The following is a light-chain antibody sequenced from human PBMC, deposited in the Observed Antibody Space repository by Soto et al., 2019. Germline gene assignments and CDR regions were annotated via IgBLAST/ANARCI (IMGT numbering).Light chain of an antibody. CDR3: QQYGSSRWT. CDR1: QSVSSSY. V-gene: IGKV3-20*01. Sequence: EIVLTQSPGTLSLSPGERATLSCRASQSVSSSYLAWYQQKPGQAPRLLIYGASSRATGIPDRFSGSGSGTAFTLTISRLEPEVFAVYYCQQYGSSRWTFGQGTKVEIK. J-gene: IGKJ1*01. CDR2: GAS.